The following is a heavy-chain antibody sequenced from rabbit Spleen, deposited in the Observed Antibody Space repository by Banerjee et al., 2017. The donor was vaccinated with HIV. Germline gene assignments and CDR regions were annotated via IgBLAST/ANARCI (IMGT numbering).Heavy chain of an antibody. CDR2: IYTGSDTT. D-gene: IGHD2-1*01. CDR1: GFSFSSSDY. CDR3: ARGSATMTMMITGFFFNL. J-gene: IGHJ4*01. V-gene: IGHV1S45*01. Sequence: QEQLEESGGDLVKPGASLTLTCTASGFSFSSSDYMYWVRQAPGKGLEWIGCIYTGSDTTWYASWAKGRFTISKTSSTTVTLQMTSLTAADTATYFCARGSATMTMMITGFFFNLWGQGTLVTVS.